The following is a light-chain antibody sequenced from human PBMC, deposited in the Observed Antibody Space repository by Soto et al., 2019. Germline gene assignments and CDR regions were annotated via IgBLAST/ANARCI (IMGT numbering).Light chain of an antibody. CDR2: DAS. V-gene: IGKV1-5*01. CDR3: QPYNSYFWT. CDR1: QSISSW. Sequence: DIQMTQSASTLSASVGDRVTITCRASQSISSWLAWYQQKPGKAPKLLIYDASSLESGVPSRFSGSGSGTEFTLTISSLQPDDFATYYCQPYNSYFWTFGQGTKVDIK. J-gene: IGKJ1*01.